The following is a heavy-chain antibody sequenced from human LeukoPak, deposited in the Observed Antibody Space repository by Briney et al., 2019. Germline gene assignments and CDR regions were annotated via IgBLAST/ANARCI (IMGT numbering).Heavy chain of an antibody. CDR2: IYPGDSDT. CDR1: GYSFTSYW. J-gene: IGHJ3*02. Sequence: GESLKISCKGSGYSFTSYWIGWVRQMPGKGLEWMGIIYPGDSDTRYSPSFQGQVTISADKSISTAYLQWSSLKASDTAMYYCARYGIVAMTRGAFDIWGQGTMVTVSS. D-gene: IGHD5-12*01. V-gene: IGHV5-51*01. CDR3: ARYGIVAMTRGAFDI.